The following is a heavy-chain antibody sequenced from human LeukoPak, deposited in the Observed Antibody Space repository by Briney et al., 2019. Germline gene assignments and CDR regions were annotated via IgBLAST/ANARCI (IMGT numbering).Heavy chain of an antibody. Sequence: PSETLSLTCTLSGGSISSRNYHWNWIRQAAGKGPEWIGRIYASGASKYNPSLNGRVTISLDTSKNQFSLSLSSVTAADTAVYYCAGSQIQLHLPWHFDYWGQGILVTVSS. CDR1: GGSISSRNYH. J-gene: IGHJ4*02. CDR2: IYASGAS. D-gene: IGHD5-24*01. V-gene: IGHV4-61*02. CDR3: AGSQIQLHLPWHFDY.